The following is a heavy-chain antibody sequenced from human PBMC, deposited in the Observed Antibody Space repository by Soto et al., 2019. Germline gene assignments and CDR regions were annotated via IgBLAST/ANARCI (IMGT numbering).Heavy chain of an antibody. D-gene: IGHD2-21*01. CDR3: ARQSDGGRASNPSYFHS. CDR2: VYPYDSDT. V-gene: IGHV5-51*01. CDR1: GYIFPHYW. Sequence: VHLVQSGAQVKEPGESLKISCEGSGYIFPHYWIGWVRQMPGRGLEWMGVVYPYDSDTRYSPSFQGQVTISADRSTNTAYLQWSSLRPSDTAIYFCARQSDGGRASNPSYFHSWGQGTQVAVSS. J-gene: IGHJ4*02.